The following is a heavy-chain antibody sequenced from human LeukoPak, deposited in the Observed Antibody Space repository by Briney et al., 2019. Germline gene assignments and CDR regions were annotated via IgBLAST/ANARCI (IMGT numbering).Heavy chain of an antibody. D-gene: IGHD6-13*01. J-gene: IGHJ4*02. Sequence: PGGSLRLSCAASGFTFSTYAVNWVRQAPGKGLEWVSTISGSGDSTYYADSVKGRFTISRDNSKNKVFLQMNSLRAEDTAIYFCATDSNPFDFWGQGTLVTVSS. CDR2: ISGSGDST. V-gene: IGHV3-23*01. CDR3: ATDSNPFDF. CDR1: GFTFSTYA.